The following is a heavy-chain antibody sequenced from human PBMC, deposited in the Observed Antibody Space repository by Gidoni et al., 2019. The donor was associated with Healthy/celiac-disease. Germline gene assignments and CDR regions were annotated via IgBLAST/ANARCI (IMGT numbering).Heavy chain of an antibody. J-gene: IGHJ4*02. CDR2: ISSSSSYT. CDR1: GFTFSDYY. V-gene: IGHV3-11*06. Sequence: QVQLVESGGGLVKPGGSLRLSCAASGFTFSDYYMSWIRQAPGKGLEWVSYISSSSSYTNYADSVKGRFTISRDNAKNSLYLQMNSLRAEDTAVYYCARDGSSGYYDRYFDYWGQGTLVTVSS. CDR3: ARDGSSGYYDRYFDY. D-gene: IGHD3-22*01.